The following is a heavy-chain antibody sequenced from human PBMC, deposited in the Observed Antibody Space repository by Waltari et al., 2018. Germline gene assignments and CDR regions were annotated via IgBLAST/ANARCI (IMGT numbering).Heavy chain of an antibody. CDR2: INPNSDDA. CDR3: ARDVAGSQGGAFDI. Sequence: QVRLVQSGTEVKKPGASVKVSCKASGYPFTAYYMHWLRQAPGQGLEGMGCINPNSDDANYAQMFQGGVTMTMDTSIDTGYLELSSLRSDDTAVYYCARDVAGSQGGAFDIWGQGTMVTVSS. V-gene: IGHV1-2*02. J-gene: IGHJ3*02. D-gene: IGHD6-19*01. CDR1: GYPFTAYY.